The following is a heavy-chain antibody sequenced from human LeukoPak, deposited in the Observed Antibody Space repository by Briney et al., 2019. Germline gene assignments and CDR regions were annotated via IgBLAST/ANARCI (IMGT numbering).Heavy chain of an antibody. CDR2: IKQDGSEK. CDR3: ARDYDFWSGYYDY. D-gene: IGHD3-3*01. V-gene: IGHV3-7*01. Sequence: PGVSLRLSRAASGFTFSSYWMSWVRQAPGKGLEWVANIKQDGSEKYYVDSVKGRFTISRDNAKNSLYLQMNSLRAEDTAVYYCARDYDFWSGYYDYWGQGTLVTVSS. CDR1: GFTFSSYW. J-gene: IGHJ4*02.